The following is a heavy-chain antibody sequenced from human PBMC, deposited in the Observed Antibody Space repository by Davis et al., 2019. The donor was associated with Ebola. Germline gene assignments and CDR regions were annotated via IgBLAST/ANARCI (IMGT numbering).Heavy chain of an antibody. CDR1: GFTFSSYA. CDR2: ISGSGGST. J-gene: IGHJ4*02. V-gene: IGHV3-23*01. CDR3: AKDHIVDSSGYYFGY. D-gene: IGHD3-22*01. Sequence: PGGSLRLSCAASGFTFSSYAMSWVRQAPGKGLEWVSAISGSGGSTYYADSVKGRFTISRDNSKNTLYLQMNSLRAEDTAVYYCAKDHIVDSSGYYFGYWGQGTLVTVSS.